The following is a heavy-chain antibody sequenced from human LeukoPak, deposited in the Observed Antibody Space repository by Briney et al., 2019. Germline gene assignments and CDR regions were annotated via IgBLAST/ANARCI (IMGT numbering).Heavy chain of an antibody. CDR1: GGSFSGYY. V-gene: IGHV4-34*01. Sequence: SETLSLTCAVYGGSFSGYYWSWIRQPPGKGLEWIGEINHSGSTNYNPSLKSRVTISVDTSKNQFSLKLSSVTAADTAVYYCARLAPMQLWLYDYWGQGTLVTVSS. D-gene: IGHD5-18*01. J-gene: IGHJ4*02. CDR2: INHSGST. CDR3: ARLAPMQLWLYDY.